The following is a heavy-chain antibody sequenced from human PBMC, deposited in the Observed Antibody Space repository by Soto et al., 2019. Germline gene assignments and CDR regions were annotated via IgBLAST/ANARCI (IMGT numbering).Heavy chain of an antibody. J-gene: IGHJ6*03. CDR3: ARTTVTASYYYMDV. D-gene: IGHD4-17*01. CDR2: ISTYNGNT. V-gene: IGHV1-18*01. CDR1: GYTFTNYG. Sequence: ASVKVSCKASGYTFTNYGFTWVRQAPGQGLEWLGWISTYNGNTKYAQKVQGRLTMTTDTSTSTANMELTSLRSDDTALYFCARTTVTASYYYMDVWGKGSTVTVSS.